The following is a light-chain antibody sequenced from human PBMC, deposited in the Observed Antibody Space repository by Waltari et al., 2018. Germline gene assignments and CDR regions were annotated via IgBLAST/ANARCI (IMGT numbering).Light chain of an antibody. J-gene: IGKJ4*01. Sequence: SVRASQSVGSYAAWDEQRPEQSHRLVNYEAAHKPTSIPARFSDSGSATDCTLTISSMQPEDFAVYYCQQRRNWPLPFGGGTRVQI. CDR3: QQRRNWPLP. CDR1: QSVGSY. V-gene: IGKV3-11*01. CDR2: EAA.